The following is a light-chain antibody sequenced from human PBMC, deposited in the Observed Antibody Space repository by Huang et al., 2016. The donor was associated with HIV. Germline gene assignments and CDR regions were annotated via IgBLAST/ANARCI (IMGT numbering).Light chain of an antibody. CDR3: QQYNNWPPYT. J-gene: IGKJ2*01. Sequence: EIVMTQSPATLSVSPGARATLSCRASQRVSSNLAWYQQKPGPAPRLLIYGASPRATCIPARFSGSGSGTECTLTISSLQSEDFAVYYCQQYNNWPPYTFGQGTKLEIK. CDR2: GAS. V-gene: IGKV3-15*01. CDR1: QRVSSN.